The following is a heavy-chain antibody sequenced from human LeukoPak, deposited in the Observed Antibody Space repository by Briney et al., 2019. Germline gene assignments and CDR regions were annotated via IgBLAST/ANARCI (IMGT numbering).Heavy chain of an antibody. Sequence: ASVKVSCKASGYTFTYRYLHWVRQAPGQALEWMGWITPFNGNTNYAQKFQDRVTITRDRSMSTAYMGLSSLRSEDTAMYYCTTDNWNDDRDNAFDTWGQGTMVTVSS. V-gene: IGHV1-45*02. J-gene: IGHJ3*02. D-gene: IGHD1-20*01. CDR1: GYTFTYRY. CDR2: ITPFNGNT. CDR3: TTDNWNDDRDNAFDT.